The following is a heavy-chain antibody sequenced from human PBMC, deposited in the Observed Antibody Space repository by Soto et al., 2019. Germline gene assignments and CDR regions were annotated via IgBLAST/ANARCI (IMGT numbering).Heavy chain of an antibody. D-gene: IGHD3-3*01. J-gene: IGHJ4*02. CDR3: AKGKAHTMFGVDTLFDY. CDR2: VGGNGGTT. Sequence: LRLSCAASGFTFSSYAMSWVRQAPGKGLEWVSVVGGNGGTTNYADSVRGRFTISRDNSKNTVYLQVNSLRVEDTAVYYCAKGKAHTMFGVDTLFDYWGQGTLVTVSS. V-gene: IGHV3-23*01. CDR1: GFTFSSYA.